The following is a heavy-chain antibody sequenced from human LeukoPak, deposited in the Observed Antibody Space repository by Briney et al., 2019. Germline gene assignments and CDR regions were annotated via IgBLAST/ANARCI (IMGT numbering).Heavy chain of an antibody. D-gene: IGHD6-19*01. CDR2: IYYSGST. CDR1: GGSISSYY. CDR3: ATGIAVAGTAGSGYYFDY. V-gene: IGHV4-59*01. Sequence: TSETLSLTCTVSGGSISSYYWSWIRQPPGKGLEWIGYIYYSGSTNYNPSLKSRVTISVDTSKNQFSLKLSSVTAADTAVYYCATGIAVAGTAGSGYYFDYWGQGTLVTVSS. J-gene: IGHJ4*02.